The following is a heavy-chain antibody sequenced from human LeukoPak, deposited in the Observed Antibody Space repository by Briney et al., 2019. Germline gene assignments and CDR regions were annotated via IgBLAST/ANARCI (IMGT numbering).Heavy chain of an antibody. CDR2: ISSGSGSI. CDR1: GFTFSSFS. CDR3: AKWSWDQGLYYFDY. Sequence: PGGSLRLSCAASGFTFSSFSMIWVRQAPGKGLEWLSYISSGSGSIYYADSVKGRFTISRDNAKNSLYLQMNSLRAEDTAVYYCAKWSWDQGLYYFDYWGQGTLVTVSS. V-gene: IGHV3-48*01. D-gene: IGHD2-8*01. J-gene: IGHJ4*02.